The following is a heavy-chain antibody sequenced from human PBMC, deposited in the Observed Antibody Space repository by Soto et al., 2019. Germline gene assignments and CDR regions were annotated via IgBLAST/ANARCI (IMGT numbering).Heavy chain of an antibody. D-gene: IGHD2-2*01. CDR2: ISAYNGNT. J-gene: IGHJ4*02. V-gene: IGHV1-18*01. Sequence: ASVKVSCKASGYTFSSYGISWVRQSPGQGLEWMGWISAYNGNTNYAQKLQGRVTMTTDTSTSTGYMELSSLRSDDQAVNYCAIPWGSGYCSSTSCYRGGSNFDYWSQGTLVTV. CDR3: AIPWGSGYCSSTSCYRGGSNFDY. CDR1: GYTFSSYG.